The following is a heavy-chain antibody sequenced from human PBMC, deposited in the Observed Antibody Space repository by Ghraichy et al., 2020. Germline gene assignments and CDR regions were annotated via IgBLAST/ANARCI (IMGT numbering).Heavy chain of an antibody. D-gene: IGHD2-2*01. CDR2: IYPGDSDT. CDR3: ARADPGSCSSTSCQEDGFDP. CDR1: GYSFTSYW. J-gene: IGHJ5*02. V-gene: IGHV5-51*01. Sequence: GESLNISCKGSGYSFTSYWIGWVRQMPGKGLEWMGIIYPGDSDTRYSPSFQDQVTISADKSISTAYLQWSSLKASDTAMYYCARADPGSCSSTSCQEDGFDPWGQGTLVTVSS.